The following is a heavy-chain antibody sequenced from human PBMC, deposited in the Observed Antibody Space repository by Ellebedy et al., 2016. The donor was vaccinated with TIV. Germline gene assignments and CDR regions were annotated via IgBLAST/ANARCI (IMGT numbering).Heavy chain of an antibody. J-gene: IGHJ5*02. Sequence: PGGSLRLSCAASGFTFSSYAMHWVRQAPGKWLEWVAVISYDGSNKYYADSVKGRFTISRDNSKNTLYLQMNILRAEDTAVYYCALNQEGNWFDPWGQGTLVTVSS. V-gene: IGHV3-30*04. CDR3: ALNQEGNWFDP. CDR2: ISYDGSNK. CDR1: GFTFSSYA. D-gene: IGHD1-14*01.